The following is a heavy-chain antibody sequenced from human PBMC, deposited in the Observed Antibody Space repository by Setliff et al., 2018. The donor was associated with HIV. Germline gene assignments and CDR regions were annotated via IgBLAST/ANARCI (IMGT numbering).Heavy chain of an antibody. CDR2: IYSNGST. CDR3: ARGIQLWYIYYYSYMDV. CDR1: GGSITSGSHY. J-gene: IGHJ6*03. Sequence: PSETLSLTCAVSGGSITSGSHYWTWIRQPAGKGLEWLGHIYSNGSTNYNPSLKSRVTISGDTSKNQFSLKLNSVTAADTAVYFCARGIQLWYIYYYSYMDVWGKGTTVTVSS. D-gene: IGHD5-18*01. V-gene: IGHV4-61*09.